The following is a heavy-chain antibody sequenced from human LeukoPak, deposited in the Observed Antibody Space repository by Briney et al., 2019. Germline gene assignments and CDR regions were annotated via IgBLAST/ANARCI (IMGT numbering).Heavy chain of an antibody. CDR1: GFMFSGYG. Sequence: GRSLRLSCTGSGFMFSGYGMYWVRQAPGKGLEWVALISCDGRKRFYADSVKGRFTISRDNSMSALVLEMNSLRVEDTAVYYCAKDYQSAPPVGMDAWGHGTKVTVSS. CDR2: ISCDGRKR. V-gene: IGHV3-30*18. CDR3: AKDYQSAPPVGMDA. J-gene: IGHJ6*02. D-gene: IGHD3-16*02.